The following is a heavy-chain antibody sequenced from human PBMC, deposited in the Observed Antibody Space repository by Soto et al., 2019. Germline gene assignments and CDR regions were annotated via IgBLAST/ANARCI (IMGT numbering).Heavy chain of an antibody. CDR1: GFTFSSYA. V-gene: IGHV3-23*01. D-gene: IGHD1-26*01. J-gene: IGHJ4*02. CDR3: AKRGSGSDYDY. Sequence: EVQLLESGGGLVQPGGSLRLSCAASGFTFSSYAMRWVRQAPVKGLEWVSAISGSGGSTYYADSVKGRFTISRDNSKNTLCLQMNGLRGEHTAVYYCAKRGSGSDYDYWGQGTLVTVSS. CDR2: ISGSGGST.